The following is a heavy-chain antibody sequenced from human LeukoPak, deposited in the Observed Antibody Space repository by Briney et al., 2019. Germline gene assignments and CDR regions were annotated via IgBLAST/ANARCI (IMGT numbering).Heavy chain of an antibody. Sequence: GGSLRLSCVASGFTFSTYSMNWVRQAPGKGLEWVSYITSSSSAKHYADSVKGRFTISRDNAENSLYLQMNSLRAEDTAVYYCTRDQEGSDYWGQGTLVTVSS. V-gene: IGHV3-48*01. CDR3: TRDQEGSDY. J-gene: IGHJ4*02. CDR2: ITSSSSAK. CDR1: GFTFSTYS.